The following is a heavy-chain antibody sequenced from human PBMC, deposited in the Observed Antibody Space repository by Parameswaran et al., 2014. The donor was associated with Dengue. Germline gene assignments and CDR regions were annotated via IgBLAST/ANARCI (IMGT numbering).Heavy chain of an antibody. V-gene: IGHV3-30*04. CDR3: ARDHDLYQPLLYGDY. J-gene: IGHJ4*02. CDR2: ISYDGSNK. D-gene: IGHD2-2*02. Sequence: VRQAPGKGLEWVAVISYDGSNKYYADSVKGRFTISRDNSKNTLYLQMNSLRAEDTAVYYCARDHDLYQPLLYGDYWGPGNPGSPSPQ.